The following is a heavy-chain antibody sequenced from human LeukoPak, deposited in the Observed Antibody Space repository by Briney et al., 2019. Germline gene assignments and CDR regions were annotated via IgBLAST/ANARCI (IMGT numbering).Heavy chain of an antibody. CDR3: ARELRYYDSSGYYYVPSRWFDP. J-gene: IGHJ5*02. Sequence: SETLSLTCSVSGGSMSTYYWRWIRQPPGKGLEWIAYIYHSGSTNYNPSLKSRVTISVDTSKNQFSLKLSSVTAADTAVYYCARELRYYDSSGYYYVPSRWFDPWGQGTLVTVSS. V-gene: IGHV4-59*12. CDR2: IYHSGST. CDR1: GGSMSTYY. D-gene: IGHD3-22*01.